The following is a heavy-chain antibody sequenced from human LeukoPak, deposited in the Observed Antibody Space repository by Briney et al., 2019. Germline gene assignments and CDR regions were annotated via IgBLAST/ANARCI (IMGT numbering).Heavy chain of an antibody. V-gene: IGHV3-23*01. D-gene: IGHD2-2*01. CDR1: GFIFGNHA. J-gene: IGHJ4*02. Sequence: PGGSLRLSCAASGFIFGNHAMSWVRQAPGKGLEWVSTISGSGGSTYYADSVKGRCTISRDNSKGTLYLQVNSLRADDTAVYYCAKEGGYCSSSSCSDYFDYWGQRSLVTVSS. CDR2: ISGSGGST. CDR3: AKEGGYCSSSSCSDYFDY.